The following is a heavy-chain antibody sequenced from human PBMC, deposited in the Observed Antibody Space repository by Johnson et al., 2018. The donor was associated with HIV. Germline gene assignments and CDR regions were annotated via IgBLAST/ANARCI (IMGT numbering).Heavy chain of an antibody. J-gene: IGHJ3*02. V-gene: IGHV3-30*02. Sequence: HVQLVESGGGLVQPGGSLRLSCAVSGFTFSSYGMHWVRQAPGKGLEWVALIRYDGSNKYYADSVKGRFTISRDNSKNTVYLQMNSLRAEDTAMYYCAKAYSVAGLRDAFDIWGQGTMVTVSS. D-gene: IGHD6-19*01. CDR3: AKAYSVAGLRDAFDI. CDR1: GFTFSSYG. CDR2: IRYDGSNK.